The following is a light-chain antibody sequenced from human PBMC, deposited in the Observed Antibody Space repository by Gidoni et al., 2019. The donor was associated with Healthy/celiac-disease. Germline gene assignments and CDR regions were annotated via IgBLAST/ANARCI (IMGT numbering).Light chain of an antibody. V-gene: IGLV3-21*03. J-gene: IGLJ2*01. CDR2: HDS. CDR3: QVWDSSSDHVV. Sequence: SYVLTQPPSVSVAPGKTARITCGGNNIGSKSVHWYQQKPGQAPVLVVYHDSDRPSGIPERFSVSNSGNTATLTISRVEAGDEADYYCQVWDSSSDHVVFGGGTKLTVL. CDR1: NIGSKS.